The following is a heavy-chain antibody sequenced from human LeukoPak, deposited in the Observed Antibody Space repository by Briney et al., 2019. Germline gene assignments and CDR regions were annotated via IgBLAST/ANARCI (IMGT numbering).Heavy chain of an antibody. J-gene: IGHJ4*02. D-gene: IGHD3-22*01. CDR1: GFTFSSYG. V-gene: IGHV3-30*03. Sequence: PGGSLRLSCAASGFTFSSYGMHWVRQAPGKGLEWVAVISYDGSNKYYADSVKGRFTISRDNSKNTLYLQMNSLRAEDTAVYYCARDYYDSSGPPGYWGQGTLVTVSS. CDR2: ISYDGSNK. CDR3: ARDYYDSSGPPGY.